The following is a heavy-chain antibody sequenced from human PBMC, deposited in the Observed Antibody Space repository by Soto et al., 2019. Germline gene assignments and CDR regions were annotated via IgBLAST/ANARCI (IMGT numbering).Heavy chain of an antibody. CDR2: ISSSSSTI. Sequence: GGSLRLSCAASGFTFSSYSMNWVRQAPGKGLEWVSYISSSSSTIYYADSVKGRFTISRDNAKNSLYLQMNSLRAEDTAVYYCARDVERQNYYYYYMDVWGKGTTVTVSS. CDR3: ARDVERQNYYYYYMDV. D-gene: IGHD6-25*01. V-gene: IGHV3-48*01. J-gene: IGHJ6*03. CDR1: GFTFSSYS.